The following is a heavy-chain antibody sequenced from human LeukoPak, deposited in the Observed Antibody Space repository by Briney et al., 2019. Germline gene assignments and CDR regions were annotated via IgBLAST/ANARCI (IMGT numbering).Heavy chain of an antibody. CDR1: GFTFRSHA. CDR3: GRDVSGSYSFDS. Sequence: PGGSLRLSCEAFGFTFRSHATPWVRQAPGKGLEWVAFISYDGSTKTDVDSVTGRVTISRDNSKNTVYLQMNSLRAEDTALYYCGRDVSGSYSFDSLGQGTLVTVSS. J-gene: IGHJ4*02. D-gene: IGHD1-26*01. CDR2: ISYDGSTK. V-gene: IGHV3-30-3*01.